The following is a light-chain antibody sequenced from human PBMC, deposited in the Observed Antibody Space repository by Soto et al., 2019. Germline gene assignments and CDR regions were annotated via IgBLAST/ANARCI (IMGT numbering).Light chain of an antibody. J-gene: IGLJ1*01. CDR3: SSYTSSSTHV. CDR1: SSDVGGYNF. CDR2: DVS. V-gene: IGLV2-14*01. Sequence: SVLTQPASVYGFPGQSITISSNRTSSDVGGYNFVSWYQQHPGKAPKLMIHDVSNRPSGVSNRFSGSKSGNTASLTISGLQAEDEADYYCSSYTSSSTHVFGTGTKVTVL.